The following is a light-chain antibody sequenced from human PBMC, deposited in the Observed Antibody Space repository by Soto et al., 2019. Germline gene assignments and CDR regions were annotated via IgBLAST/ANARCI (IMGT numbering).Light chain of an antibody. J-gene: IGLJ1*01. CDR2: DVS. Sequence: QSALTQPRSVSGSPGQSVTISCTGTSSDVGGYNYVSWYQQNPGKAPKLMIYDVSKRPSGVPDRFSGSKSGNPASLTISGLQAEDEADYYCGTYAGSYTSLVFGTGTKLTVL. CDR1: SSDVGGYNY. CDR3: GTYAGSYTSLV. V-gene: IGLV2-11*01.